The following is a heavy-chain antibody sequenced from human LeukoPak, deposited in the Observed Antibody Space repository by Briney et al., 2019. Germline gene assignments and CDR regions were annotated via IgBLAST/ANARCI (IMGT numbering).Heavy chain of an antibody. J-gene: IGHJ1*01. V-gene: IGHV3-23*01. CDR1: GFTFSSYA. D-gene: IGHD2-2*02. CDR3: ANCGFCSSPTCYNPRDH. CDR2: ITDSGFTT. Sequence: GGSMRLSCAASGFTFSSYAMSWVRQAPGKGLEWVSGITDSGFTTFYANSVKGRFTISRDNSKNTLYLQMNSLRAEDTAVYYCANCGFCSSPTCYNPRDHGGPDTLVTVSS.